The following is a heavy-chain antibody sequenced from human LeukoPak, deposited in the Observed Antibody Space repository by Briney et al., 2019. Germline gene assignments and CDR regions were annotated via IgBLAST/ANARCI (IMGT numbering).Heavy chain of an antibody. V-gene: IGHV4-34*01. CDR1: GGSFSGYY. J-gene: IGHJ6*03. D-gene: IGHD1-26*01. CDR2: INHSGST. Sequence: SETLSLTCAVYGGSFSGYYWSWIRQPPGKGLEWIGEINHSGSTNYNPSLKSRVTISVDTSKNQFSLKLSSVTAADTAVYYCARVVVGAKNFYYYYVDVWGKGTTVTVSS. CDR3: ARVVVGAKNFYYYYVDV.